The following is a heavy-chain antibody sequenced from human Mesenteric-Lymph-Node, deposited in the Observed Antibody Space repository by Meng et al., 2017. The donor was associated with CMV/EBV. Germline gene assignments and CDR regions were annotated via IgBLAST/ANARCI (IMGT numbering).Heavy chain of an antibody. CDR3: ARRLMMFGSGWPPLADV. CDR1: GFTFSGYW. V-gene: IGHV3-7*01. J-gene: IGHJ6*02. Sequence: GESLKISCAASGFTFSGYWMSWVRQAPGKGLEWVANIKQDGSEKNFVDSVRGRFTISRDNSKNTLYLQMNSLRAEDTAVYYCARRLMMFGSGWPPLADVWGQGTTVTVSS. CDR2: IKQDGSEK. D-gene: IGHD6-19*01.